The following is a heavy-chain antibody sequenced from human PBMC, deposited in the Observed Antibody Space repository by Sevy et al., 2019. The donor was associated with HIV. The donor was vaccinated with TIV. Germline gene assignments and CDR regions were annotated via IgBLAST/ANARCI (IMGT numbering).Heavy chain of an antibody. V-gene: IGHV3-73*01. CDR3: TRQAIYCSGNTCYHPYYFDS. CDR2: IRSKAKSYAT. J-gene: IGHJ4*02. CDR1: GFIFSGSA. Sequence: GGSLRLSCTASGFIFSGSAIHWVRQASGKGLEWVGRIRSKAKSYATAYAASVKGRFTNSRDDSKNTAYLQMNSLKTEDTAVYYCTRQAIYCSGNTCYHPYYFDSWGQGTLVTVSS. D-gene: IGHD2-15*01.